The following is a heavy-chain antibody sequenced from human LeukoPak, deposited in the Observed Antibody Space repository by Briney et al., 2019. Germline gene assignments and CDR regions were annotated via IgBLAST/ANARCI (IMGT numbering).Heavy chain of an antibody. V-gene: IGHV1-18*01. Sequence: ASVKVSCKASGYTFTSYGISWVRQAPGQGLEWMGWISAYIGNTNYAQKLQGRVTMTTDTSTSTAYMELRSLRSDDTAVYYCAICIAVAGCIWFDPWGQGTLVTVSS. D-gene: IGHD6-19*01. CDR3: AICIAVAGCIWFDP. CDR1: GYTFTSYG. CDR2: ISAYIGNT. J-gene: IGHJ5*02.